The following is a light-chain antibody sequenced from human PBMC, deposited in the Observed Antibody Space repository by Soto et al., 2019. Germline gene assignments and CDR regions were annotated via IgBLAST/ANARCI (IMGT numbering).Light chain of an antibody. CDR3: QHRMNRPLT. Sequence: EIVLTQSPATLSLSPGERATLSCRASQSVSSYLLWYQQKPGQAPRLLIYDASNRATGIPARFSGSGSETDFTLTISSLEPEDFAVYYCQHRMNRPLTFGQVTRPEMK. CDR2: DAS. V-gene: IGKV3-11*01. CDR1: QSVSSY. J-gene: IGKJ5*01.